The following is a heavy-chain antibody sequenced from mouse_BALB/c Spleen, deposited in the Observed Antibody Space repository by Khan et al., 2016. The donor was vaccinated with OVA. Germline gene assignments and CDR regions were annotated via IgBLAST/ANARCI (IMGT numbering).Heavy chain of an antibody. CDR2: IYPGSANA. CDR3: SGEFDF. J-gene: IGHJ2*01. CDR1: GYTFTDYY. V-gene: IGHV1-84*02. Sequence: QVQLQQSGPELVKPGASVKISCKASGYTFTDYYINWVKQKPGQGLEWIGWIYPGSANAKYNEKFKGKATLTVDTSSSTAFMQLNSLTSEDTAIYFCSGEFDFWGQGTTLTVSS. D-gene: IGHD3-1*01.